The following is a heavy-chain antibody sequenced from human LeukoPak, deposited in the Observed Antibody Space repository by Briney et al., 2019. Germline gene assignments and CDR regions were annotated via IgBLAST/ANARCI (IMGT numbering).Heavy chain of an antibody. J-gene: IGHJ6*03. D-gene: IGHD5-24*01. V-gene: IGHV1-8*01. CDR1: GYTFTSYD. Sequence: APVKVSCKASGYTFTSYDINWVRQATGQGLEWMGWMNPNSGNTGSAQNLQGRVTITGNTSISTAYMELSSLRSEDTAVYYCARGPPHRDYYYYYMDVWGTGTTVTVSS. CDR3: ARGPPHRDYYYYYMDV. CDR2: MNPNSGNT.